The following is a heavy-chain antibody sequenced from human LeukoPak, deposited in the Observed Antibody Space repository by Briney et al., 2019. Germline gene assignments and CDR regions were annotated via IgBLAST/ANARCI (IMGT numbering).Heavy chain of an antibody. D-gene: IGHD1-1*01. V-gene: IGHV4-30-2*01. CDR2: IYHSGST. Sequence: PSETLSLTCTVSGGSISSGGYYWSWIRQPPGKGLEWIGYIYHSGSTYYNPSLKSRVTISVDRSKNQFSLKLSSVTAADTAVYYCARVLNLEWVLWGQGTMVTVSS. J-gene: IGHJ3*01. CDR3: ARVLNLEWVL. CDR1: GGSISSGGYY.